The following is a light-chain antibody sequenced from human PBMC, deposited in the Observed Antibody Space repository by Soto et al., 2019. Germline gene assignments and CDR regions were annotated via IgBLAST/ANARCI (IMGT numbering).Light chain of an antibody. Sequence: QSALTQPPSTSGTPGQRVTISCSGSSSNIGTNTVNWYQQIPGTAPKLLIYSNDQRPSGVPDRFSGSKSGTSVSRAISVLQSEDEADYFCAAWDARLNGVVFGGGTKLTVL. CDR2: SND. V-gene: IGLV1-44*01. J-gene: IGLJ3*02. CDR3: AAWDARLNGVV. CDR1: SSNIGTNT.